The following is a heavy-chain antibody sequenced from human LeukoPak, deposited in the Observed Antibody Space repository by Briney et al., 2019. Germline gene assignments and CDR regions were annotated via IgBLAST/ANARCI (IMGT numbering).Heavy chain of an antibody. D-gene: IGHD2-2*01. CDR1: GYTFNTFD. J-gene: IGHJ3*01. V-gene: IGHV1-8*01. Sequence: GASVKVSCKPSGYTFNTFDLNWAPQATGQGLEWMGGMDGSSGKTAYAQRFLGRVTITRNTSISTAYMKLSILTSEDTALYYCARLSYYCCRVYNVLEIWGQGTMVTVSS. CDR3: ARLSYYCCRVYNVLEI. CDR2: MDGSSGKT.